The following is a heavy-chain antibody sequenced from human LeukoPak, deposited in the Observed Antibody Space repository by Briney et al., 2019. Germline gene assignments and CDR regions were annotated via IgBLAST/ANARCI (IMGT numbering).Heavy chain of an antibody. CDR2: ISASGGST. CDR1: GFTFSSYA. Sequence: PGGSLRLSCAASGFTFSSYAMSWVRQAPGKGLEWVSGISASGGSTYYADSVKGRFTISRDNSKNTLYLQMNSLRAEDTAVYYCARASSSCYHAWGQGTLVTVSS. V-gene: IGHV3-23*01. CDR3: ARASSSCYHA. J-gene: IGHJ4*02. D-gene: IGHD2-2*01.